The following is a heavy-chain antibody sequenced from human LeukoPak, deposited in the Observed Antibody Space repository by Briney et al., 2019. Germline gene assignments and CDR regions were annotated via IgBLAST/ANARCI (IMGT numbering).Heavy chain of an antibody. Sequence: GGSLRLSCAASGFSFRVYWMTWGRQAPGKRPEWVANINDDGRERYYVGSVRGRFTISRDNDKDSLYLEMNSLRADDTAGYFCVQGGHFDFWGQGVPVTVSS. J-gene: IGHJ4*02. CDR3: VQGGHFDF. D-gene: IGHD3-16*01. V-gene: IGHV3-7*01. CDR1: GFSFRVYW. CDR2: INDDGRER.